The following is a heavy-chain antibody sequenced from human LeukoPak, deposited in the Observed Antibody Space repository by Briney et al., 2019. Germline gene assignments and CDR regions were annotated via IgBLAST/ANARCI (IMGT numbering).Heavy chain of an antibody. D-gene: IGHD5-18*01. CDR2: IYYSGST. CDR3: ARDLVDTAMVTASKGFDP. Sequence: SETLSLTCTVSGGSVSSGSYYWSWIRQPPGKGLEWIGYIYYSGSTNYNPSLKSRVTISVDTSKNQFSLKLSSVTAADTAVYYCARDLVDTAMVTASKGFDPWGQGTLVTVSS. CDR1: GGSVSSGSYY. V-gene: IGHV4-61*01. J-gene: IGHJ5*02.